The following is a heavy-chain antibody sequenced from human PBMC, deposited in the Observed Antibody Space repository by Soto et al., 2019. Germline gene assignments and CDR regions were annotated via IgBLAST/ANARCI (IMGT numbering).Heavy chain of an antibody. V-gene: IGHV3-11*01. CDR1: GFTFSDYY. CDR2: ISSSGSTI. J-gene: IGHJ6*02. Sequence: GGSLRLSCAASGFTFSDYYMSWIRQAPGKGLEWVSYISSSGSTIYYADSVKGRFTISRDNAKNSLYLQMNSLRAEDTAVYYCARDPHYYDSSGYYIYGMDVWGQGTTVTASS. D-gene: IGHD3-22*01. CDR3: ARDPHYYDSSGYYIYGMDV.